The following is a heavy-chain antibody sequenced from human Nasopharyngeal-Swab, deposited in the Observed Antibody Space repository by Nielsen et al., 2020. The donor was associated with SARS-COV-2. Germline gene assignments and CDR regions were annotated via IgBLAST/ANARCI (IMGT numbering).Heavy chain of an antibody. J-gene: IGHJ6*02. CDR3: ARGGAAAEGYYGMDV. D-gene: IGHD6-13*01. V-gene: IGHV3-74*01. CDR2: INSDGSST. Sequence: GGPLRRSCAAFGFTFSSYWMHWVRQAPGKGLVWVSRINSDGSSTSYADSVKGRFTISRDNAKNTLYLQMNSLRAEDTAVYYCARGGAAAEGYYGMDVWGQGTTVTVSS. CDR1: GFTFSSYW.